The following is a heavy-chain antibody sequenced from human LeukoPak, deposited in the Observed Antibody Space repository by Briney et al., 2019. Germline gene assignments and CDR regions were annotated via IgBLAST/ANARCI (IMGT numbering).Heavy chain of an antibody. CDR1: GYTFTSYG. J-gene: IGHJ4*02. CDR3: ARAGVTGYCSSTSCYKGEFDY. Sequence: GASVKVSCKASGYTFTSYGISWVRQAPGQGLEWMGWISAYNGNTNYAQKLQGRVTMNTDTSTSTAYMELRSLRSDDTAVYYCARAGVTGYCSSTSCYKGEFDYWGQGTLVTVSS. D-gene: IGHD2-2*02. CDR2: ISAYNGNT. V-gene: IGHV1-18*01.